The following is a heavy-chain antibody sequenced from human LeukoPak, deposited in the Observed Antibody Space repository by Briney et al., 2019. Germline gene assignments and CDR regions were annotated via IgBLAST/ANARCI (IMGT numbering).Heavy chain of an antibody. Sequence: GGSLRLSCAAPGFTFSSYDMNWVRQAPGKGLQWVSDISSSGTTIYYADSVKGRFTISRDNAKNSLHLQMNSLRAEDTAVYYCARKYCSTTSCLFDNWGQGTLVTVSS. J-gene: IGHJ4*02. CDR2: ISSSGTTI. CDR1: GFTFSSYD. CDR3: ARKYCSTTSCLFDN. D-gene: IGHD2-2*01. V-gene: IGHV3-48*03.